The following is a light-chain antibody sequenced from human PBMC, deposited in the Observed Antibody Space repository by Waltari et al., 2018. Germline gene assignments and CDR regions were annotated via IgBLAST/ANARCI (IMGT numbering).Light chain of an antibody. J-gene: IGLJ2*01. CDR3: AAWDDSLSGPV. Sequence: QSVLTQPPSASGTPGQRVTTSCSGCSSNLGSNYVYWYQQPPGTAPKLLIYRHNQRPSGVPDRFSGSKSGTSASLAISGLRSEDEADYYCAAWDDSLSGPVFGGGTKLTVL. V-gene: IGLV1-47*01. CDR2: RHN. CDR1: SSNLGSNY.